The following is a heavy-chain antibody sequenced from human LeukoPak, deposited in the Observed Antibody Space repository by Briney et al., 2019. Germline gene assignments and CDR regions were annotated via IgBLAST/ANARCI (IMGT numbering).Heavy chain of an antibody. V-gene: IGHV1-46*01. CDR1: GYTFTGYY. Sequence: ASVKVSCKASGYTFTGYYMHWVRQAPGQGLEWMGLFNLRGGSTSYAQKFQGRVTMTRDTSTSTVYMELSSLRSEDTAVYYCARGTPRYSSGWPPRGRDAFDIWGQGTMVTVSS. D-gene: IGHD6-19*01. J-gene: IGHJ3*02. CDR3: ARGTPRYSSGWPPRGRDAFDI. CDR2: FNLRGGST.